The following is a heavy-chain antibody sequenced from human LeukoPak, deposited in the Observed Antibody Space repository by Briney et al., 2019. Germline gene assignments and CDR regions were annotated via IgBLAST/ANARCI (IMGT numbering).Heavy chain of an antibody. CDR2: ISSSDSTI. D-gene: IGHD3-10*02. V-gene: IGHV3-48*03. Sequence: GGSLRLSCAASGFTFSSYEMHWVRQAPGKGLEWISYISSSDSTIYYADSVKGRFTISRDNAKNSLYLQMNSLRAEDTAVYYCAELGITMIGGVWGKGTTVTISS. J-gene: IGHJ6*04. CDR3: AELGITMIGGV. CDR1: GFTFSSYE.